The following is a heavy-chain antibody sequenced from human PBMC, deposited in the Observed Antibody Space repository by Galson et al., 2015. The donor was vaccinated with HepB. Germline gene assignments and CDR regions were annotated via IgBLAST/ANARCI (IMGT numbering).Heavy chain of an antibody. CDR1: GYTFTSYG. V-gene: IGHV1-18*01. CDR3: ARDLLRGYCSSASCTRFDP. CDR2: ISAYNGNT. J-gene: IGHJ5*02. D-gene: IGHD2-2*03. Sequence: SVKVSCKASGYTFTSYGISWVRQAPGQGLEWMGWISAYNGNTNYAQQLQGRVTMTTDTSTTTAYMELRSLRSDNTAVYYCARDLLRGYCSSASCTRFDPWGQGTLVTVSS.